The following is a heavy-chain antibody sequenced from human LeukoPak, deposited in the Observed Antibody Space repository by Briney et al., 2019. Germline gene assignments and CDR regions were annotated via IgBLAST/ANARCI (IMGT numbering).Heavy chain of an antibody. Sequence: GGSLRLSCAASGFTFSASWMTWVRQAPGKGLEWVAKVKEDGSDKYYADSVKGRFTISRDNAKNSLYLQMNSLRAEDTAVYYCAKAKIGYSSGWDHWGQGTLVTVSS. CDR1: GFTFSASW. D-gene: IGHD6-19*01. V-gene: IGHV3-7*01. CDR2: VKEDGSDK. CDR3: AKAKIGYSSGWDH. J-gene: IGHJ4*02.